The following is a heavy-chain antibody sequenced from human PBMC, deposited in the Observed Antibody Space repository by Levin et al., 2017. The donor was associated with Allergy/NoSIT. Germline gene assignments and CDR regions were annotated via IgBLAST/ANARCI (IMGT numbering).Heavy chain of an antibody. CDR2: ISGSGEDI. CDR1: GFTFKNSA. V-gene: IGHV3-23*01. Sequence: RAGGSLRLSCAASGFTFKNSAMGWVRQAPGQGLEWVSGISGSGEDIHYADSLKGRLTISRDNSKSTLYLQINSLRVEDTATYYCARGITIFGIGRLDYWGQGTPVTVSS. CDR3: ARGITIFGIGRLDY. J-gene: IGHJ4*02. D-gene: IGHD3-3*01.